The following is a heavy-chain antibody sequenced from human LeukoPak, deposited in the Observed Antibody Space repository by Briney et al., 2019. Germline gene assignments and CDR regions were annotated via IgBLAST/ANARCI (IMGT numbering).Heavy chain of an antibody. CDR1: GFTFSSYA. CDR2: ISGSGGGT. CDR3: ASRIVAGTKAFDY. Sequence: GGSLRLSCAASGFTFSSYAMNWVRQAPGKGLEWVSGISGSGGGTYYADSVKGRFTISRDNSQNTLYLQMNSLRAEDTAVYYCASRIVAGTKAFDYWGQGTLVTVSS. D-gene: IGHD6-19*01. J-gene: IGHJ4*02. V-gene: IGHV3-23*01.